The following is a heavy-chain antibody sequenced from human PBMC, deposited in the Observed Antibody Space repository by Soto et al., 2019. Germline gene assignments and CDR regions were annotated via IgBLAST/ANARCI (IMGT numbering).Heavy chain of an antibody. D-gene: IGHD6-19*01. J-gene: IGHJ5*02. CDR3: ARETEAVAGDKWFDP. CDR2: IIPIFGTA. CDR1: GGTFSSYA. Sequence: QVQLVQSGAEVKKPGSSVKVSCKASGGTFSSYAISWVRQAPGQGLEWMGGIIPIFGTANYAQKFQGRVTITADECTNTAYMELSSLRSEDTAVYYCARETEAVAGDKWFDPWGQGTLVTVSS. V-gene: IGHV1-69*01.